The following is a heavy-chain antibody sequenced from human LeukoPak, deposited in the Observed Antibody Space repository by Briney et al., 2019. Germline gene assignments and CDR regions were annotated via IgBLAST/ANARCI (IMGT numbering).Heavy chain of an antibody. J-gene: IGHJ4*02. CDR1: GFTFSSYG. CDR2: ISYDGSNK. CDR3: ARDRGWGPGAPDY. D-gene: IGHD5-12*01. Sequence: GGSLRLSCAASGFTFSSYGMHWVRQAPGKGLEWVAVISYDGSNKYYADSVKGRFTISRDNSKNTLYLQMNSLRAEDTAVYYCARDRGWGPGAPDYWGQGTLVTVSS. V-gene: IGHV3-30*03.